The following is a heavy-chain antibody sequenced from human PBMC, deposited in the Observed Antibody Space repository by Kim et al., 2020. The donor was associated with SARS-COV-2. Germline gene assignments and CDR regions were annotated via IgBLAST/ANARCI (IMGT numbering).Heavy chain of an antibody. D-gene: IGHD6-19*01. CDR2: ISSSGSTR. J-gene: IGHJ5*02. CDR3: ARLAYNSGWDDA. Sequence: GGSLRLSCVASGFSFSTSEMNWVRQAPGKGLEWVSYISSSGSTRYYRDSVKGRFTVSRDNAKNSLHLQMVSLRVDDTAFYYCARLAYNSGWDDAGGQGALVTVSS. CDR1: GFSFSTSE. V-gene: IGHV3-48*03.